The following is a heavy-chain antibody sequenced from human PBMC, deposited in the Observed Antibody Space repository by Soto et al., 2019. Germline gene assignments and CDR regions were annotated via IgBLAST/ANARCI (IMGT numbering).Heavy chain of an antibody. V-gene: IGHV4-4*02. CDR2: IYHSGST. CDR3: ARGCSTSCYPYGMDV. Sequence: PSETLSLTCAVSGGSISSSNWWRWVRQPPGKGLEWIGEIYHSGSTNYNPSLKSRVTISVDKSKNQFSLKLSSVTAADTAVYYCARGCSTSCYPYGMDVWGQGTTVTVSS. D-gene: IGHD2-2*01. J-gene: IGHJ6*02. CDR1: GGSISSSNW.